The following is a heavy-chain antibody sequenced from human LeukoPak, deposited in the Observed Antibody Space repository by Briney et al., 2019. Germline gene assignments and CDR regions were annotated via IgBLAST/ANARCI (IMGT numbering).Heavy chain of an antibody. CDR2: IEQDGSEK. CDR3: ARIRRGWSQNWDY. J-gene: IGHJ4*02. Sequence: PGGSLRLSCAASGFTCSSYWMSWVRQAPGKGLGWVANIEQDGSEKYYVDSVKGRFTISRDNAKNSVYLQMNSLRAEDTAVYYCARIRRGWSQNWDYWGQGTLVTVSS. D-gene: IGHD6-19*01. V-gene: IGHV3-7*01. CDR1: GFTCSSYW.